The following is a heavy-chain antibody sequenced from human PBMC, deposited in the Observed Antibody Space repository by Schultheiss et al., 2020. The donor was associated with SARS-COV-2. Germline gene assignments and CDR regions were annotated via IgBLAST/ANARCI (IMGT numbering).Heavy chain of an antibody. J-gene: IGHJ6*03. CDR2: ISYDGSNK. D-gene: IGHD2-8*01. V-gene: IGHV3-30*03. CDR1: GFTFSSYG. Sequence: GESLKISCAASGFTFSSYGMHWVRQAPGKGLEWVAVISYDGSNKYYADSVKGRFTISRDNSKNTLYLQMNSLRAEDTAVYYCARVGGVLIMDVWGKGTTVTVSS. CDR3: ARVGGVLIMDV.